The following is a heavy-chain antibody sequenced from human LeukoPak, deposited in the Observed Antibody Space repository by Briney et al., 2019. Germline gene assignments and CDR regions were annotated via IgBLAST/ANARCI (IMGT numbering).Heavy chain of an antibody. CDR3: ARVGITGTTFYY. CDR1: GGTFSSYA. Sequence: SVKVSCKASGGTFSSYAISWVRQAPGQGLEWMGGIIPIFGTAHYAQKFQGRVTITTDESTSTAYMELSSLRSEDTAVYYCARVGITGTTFYYWGQGTLVTVSS. J-gene: IGHJ4*02. D-gene: IGHD1-7*01. V-gene: IGHV1-69*05. CDR2: IIPIFGTA.